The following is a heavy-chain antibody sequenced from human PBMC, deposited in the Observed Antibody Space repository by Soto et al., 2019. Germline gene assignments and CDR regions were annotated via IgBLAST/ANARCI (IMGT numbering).Heavy chain of an antibody. Sequence: SETLSLTCTVSGGSISSYYWSWIRQPPGKGLEWIGYIYYSGSTNYNPSLKSRVTISVDTSKNQFSLKLSSVTAADTAVYYCARDSYDSSGYGMDVWGQGTTVTVS. V-gene: IGHV4-59*01. D-gene: IGHD3-22*01. CDR3: ARDSYDSSGYGMDV. CDR2: IYYSGST. J-gene: IGHJ6*02. CDR1: GGSISSYY.